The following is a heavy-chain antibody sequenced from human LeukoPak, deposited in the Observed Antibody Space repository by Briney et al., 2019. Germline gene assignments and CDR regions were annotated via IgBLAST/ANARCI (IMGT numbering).Heavy chain of an antibody. V-gene: IGHV3-48*04. J-gene: IGHJ5*02. CDR1: GFTFSSYN. CDR3: ARDRSGGDDFWSGYYTNYFDP. D-gene: IGHD3-3*01. CDR2: ISSSSNTI. Sequence: GGSLRLSCAASGFTFSSYNMNWVRQAPGKGPEWVSYISSSSNTIYYADSVKGRFTISRDNAKNSLYLQMNSLRAEDTAVYYCARDRSGGDDFWSGYYTNYFDPWGQGTLVTVSS.